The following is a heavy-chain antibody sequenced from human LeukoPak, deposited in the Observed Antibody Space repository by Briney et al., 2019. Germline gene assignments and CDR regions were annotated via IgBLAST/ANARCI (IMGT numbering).Heavy chain of an antibody. Sequence: GGTLRLSCAASGFTFSEYSMHWVRQAPGKGLEYVSAISTNGGSTYYANSVKVRFTISRDDPKNTLDLQMGSLRPEDMAVYYCARGFRYYGSGIDYWGQGTLVTVSS. CDR2: ISTNGGST. CDR3: ARGFRYYGSGIDY. V-gene: IGHV3-64*01. J-gene: IGHJ4*02. CDR1: GFTFSEYS. D-gene: IGHD3-10*01.